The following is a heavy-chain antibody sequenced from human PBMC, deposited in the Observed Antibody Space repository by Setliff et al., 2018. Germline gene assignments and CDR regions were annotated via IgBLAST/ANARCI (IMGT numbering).Heavy chain of an antibody. Sequence: ASVKVSCKASGYTFTNYAMHWVRQAPGQRLEWMGWSNVGNDNTKYSQKFQGRVTITRDTSASTVYMELSSLRSEDTAMYYCARIGPSNWGIRGCNWLDPWGQGTLVTVSS. J-gene: IGHJ5*02. D-gene: IGHD6-13*01. CDR2: SNVGNDNT. CDR3: ARIGPSNWGIRGCNWLDP. CDR1: GYTFTNYA. V-gene: IGHV1-3*01.